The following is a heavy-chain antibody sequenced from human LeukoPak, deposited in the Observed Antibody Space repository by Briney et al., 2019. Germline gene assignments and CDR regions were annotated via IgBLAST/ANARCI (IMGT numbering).Heavy chain of an antibody. CDR2: IYHTGTA. J-gene: IGHJ4*02. V-gene: IGHV4-4*02. CDR1: GASISSDYW. D-gene: IGHD1-26*01. CDR3: ARAGETNYIVY. Sequence: SETLSLTCVVSGASISSDYWWAWVRQPPRKGLEWLGQIYHTGTANYNPSLKSRGTISVDKSKNQFSLRLTSMTTADTAVYYCARAGETNYIVYWGQGALVTVSS.